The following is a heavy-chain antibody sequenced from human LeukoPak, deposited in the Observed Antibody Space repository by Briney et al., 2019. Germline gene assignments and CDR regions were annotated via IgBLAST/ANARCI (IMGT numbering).Heavy chain of an antibody. J-gene: IGHJ4*02. CDR1: GFTFSDYY. Sequence: PRGSLRLSCAASGFTFSDYYMSWIRQAPGKGLEWVSYISSSGSTIYYADSVKGRFTISRDNAKNSLYLQMNSLRAEDTAVYYCARDLLVEGTDYFDYWGQGTLVTVSS. D-gene: IGHD1-14*01. CDR3: ARDLLVEGTDYFDY. V-gene: IGHV3-11*04. CDR2: ISSSGSTI.